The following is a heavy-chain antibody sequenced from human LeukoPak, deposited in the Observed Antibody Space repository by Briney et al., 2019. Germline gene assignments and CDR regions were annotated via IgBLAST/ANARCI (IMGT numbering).Heavy chain of an antibody. CDR2: IKQDGSEK. J-gene: IGHJ4*02. Sequence: GGSLRLSCAGSGFTFNNNWMSWVRQAPGKGLEWVANIKQDGSEKYYVDSVKGRFTISRDNAKNSLSLQMNSLRAEDTAVYYCARDKYYDRYFDSWGQGTLVIVSS. CDR1: GFTFNNNW. D-gene: IGHD3-22*01. V-gene: IGHV3-7*01. CDR3: ARDKYYDRYFDS.